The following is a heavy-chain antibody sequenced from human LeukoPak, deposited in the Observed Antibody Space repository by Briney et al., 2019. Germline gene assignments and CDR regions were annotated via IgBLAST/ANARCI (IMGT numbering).Heavy chain of an antibody. CDR2: ISAYNGNT. Sequence: ASVKVSCKASGYTFTSYGISWVRQAPGQRLEWMGWISAYNGNTNYAQKLQGRVTMTTDTSTSTAYMELRSLGSDDTAVYYCARVGASDYDYVWGSYRLFDYWGQGTLVTVSS. J-gene: IGHJ4*02. CDR3: ARVGASDYDYVWGSYRLFDY. CDR1: GYTFTSYG. D-gene: IGHD3-16*02. V-gene: IGHV1-18*01.